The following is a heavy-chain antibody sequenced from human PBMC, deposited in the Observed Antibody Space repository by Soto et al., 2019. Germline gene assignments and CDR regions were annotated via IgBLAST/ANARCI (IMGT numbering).Heavy chain of an antibody. Sequence: GESLKISCAASGFTFDDYAMHWVRQAPGKGLEWVSLISWDGGSTYYADSVKGRFTISRDNSKNSLYLQMNSLRAEDTALYYCAKGSNYYYYGMDVWGQGTTVTVSS. CDR2: ISWDGGST. CDR3: AKGSNYYYYGMDV. D-gene: IGHD4-4*01. J-gene: IGHJ6*02. V-gene: IGHV3-43D*03. CDR1: GFTFDDYA.